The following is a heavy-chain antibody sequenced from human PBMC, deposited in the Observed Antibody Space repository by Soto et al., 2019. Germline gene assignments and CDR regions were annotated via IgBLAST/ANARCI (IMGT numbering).Heavy chain of an antibody. Sequence: EVQLVESGGGLVQPGGSLRLSCAASGFTFSSYSMNWVRQAPGKGLEWVSYISSSSSVIYYADSVKGRFTISRDNAKNSLYLQINSLRDEDTAVYYCAKYRFNSSWPYYFDYWGQGTLVSVSS. CDR1: GFTFSSYS. CDR3: AKYRFNSSWPYYFDY. D-gene: IGHD6-13*01. CDR2: ISSSSSVI. V-gene: IGHV3-48*02. J-gene: IGHJ4*02.